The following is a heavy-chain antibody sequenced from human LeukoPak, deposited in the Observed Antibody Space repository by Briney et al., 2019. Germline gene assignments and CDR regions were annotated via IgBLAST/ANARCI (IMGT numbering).Heavy chain of an antibody. Sequence: GGSLRLSCAASGFTFSSYAMSWIRQAPGKGLEWVSYISSSGSTIYYADSVKGRFTISRDNAKNSLYLQMNSLRAEDTAVYYCARENIWLLGSLAFDIWGQGTMVTVSS. J-gene: IGHJ3*02. CDR3: ARENIWLLGSLAFDI. V-gene: IGHV3-11*01. CDR1: GFTFSSYA. D-gene: IGHD3-9*01. CDR2: ISSSGSTI.